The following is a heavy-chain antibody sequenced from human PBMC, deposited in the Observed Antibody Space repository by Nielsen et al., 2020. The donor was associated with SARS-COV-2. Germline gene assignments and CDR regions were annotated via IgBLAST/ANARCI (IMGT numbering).Heavy chain of an antibody. CDR3: ARGLQYFEAYYFDY. CDR2: ISFDGTTK. V-gene: IGHV3-30-3*01. D-gene: IGHD3-9*01. J-gene: IGHJ4*02. CDR1: GFTFRTYA. Sequence: GESLKISCAASGFTFRTYAMHWVRQAPGKGLEWVAIISFDGTTKYNEDSVKGRFTISRDNSKNTLYLQMNSLRAEDTALYYCARGLQYFEAYYFDYWGQGTLVTVSS.